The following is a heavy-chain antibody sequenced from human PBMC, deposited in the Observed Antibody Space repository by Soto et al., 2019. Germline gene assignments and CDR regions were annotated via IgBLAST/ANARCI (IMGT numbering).Heavy chain of an antibody. V-gene: IGHV3-11*01. CDR1: DYY. CDR3: ARGRYYEAFDF. Sequence: DYYRSRIKKAPGKGLEWVSYISSSGSTIYYADSVKGRFTISRDNAKNSLFVQMNRLRAEDTAVYYCARGRYYEAFDFWGQGTMVSVSS. CDR2: ISSSGSTI. D-gene: IGHD1-26*01. J-gene: IGHJ3*01.